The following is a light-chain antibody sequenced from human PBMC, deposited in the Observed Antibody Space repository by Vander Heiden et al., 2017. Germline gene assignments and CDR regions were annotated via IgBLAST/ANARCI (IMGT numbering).Light chain of an antibody. J-gene: IGLJ2*01. CDR3: QVWDSSSDHVV. CDR1: NIGSKS. CDR2: DDS. V-gene: IGLV3-21*02. Sequence: SYVLTQPPSVSVAPGQTARITCGGNNIGSKSVHWYQQKPGQAAVLVVYDDSERPAGSPERFSGSNSGNTDTLTISRVEAGDEADYYCQVWDSSSDHVVFGGGTKLTVL.